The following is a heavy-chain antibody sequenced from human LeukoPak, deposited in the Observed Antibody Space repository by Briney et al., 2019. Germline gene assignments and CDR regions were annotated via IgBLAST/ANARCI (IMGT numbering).Heavy chain of an antibody. V-gene: IGHV4-59*11. J-gene: IGHJ4*02. Sequence: SETLSLTCTVSGGSISSHYWSWIRQPPGKGLEWIGYIYYSGSTNYNPSLKGRVTISVDTSKNQFSLKLSSVTAADTAVYYCGRVEGYGGNFDYWGQGTLVTVSS. D-gene: IGHD4-23*01. CDR2: IYYSGST. CDR3: GRVEGYGGNFDY. CDR1: GGSISSHY.